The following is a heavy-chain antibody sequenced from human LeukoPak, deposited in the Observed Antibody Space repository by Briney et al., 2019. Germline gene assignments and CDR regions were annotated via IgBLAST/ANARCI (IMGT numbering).Heavy chain of an antibody. J-gene: IGHJ3*02. CDR2: ISSSSSYI. D-gene: IGHD2-15*01. Sequence: GGSLRLSCAASGFTFSSYSMNWVRQAPGKGLEWVSSISSSSSYIYYADSVKGRFTISRDNAKNSLYLQMNSLRAEDTAVYYCARDLHGCSGGSRYPAVLFDIWGQGTMVTVSS. V-gene: IGHV3-21*01. CDR3: ARDLHGCSGGSRYPAVLFDI. CDR1: GFTFSSYS.